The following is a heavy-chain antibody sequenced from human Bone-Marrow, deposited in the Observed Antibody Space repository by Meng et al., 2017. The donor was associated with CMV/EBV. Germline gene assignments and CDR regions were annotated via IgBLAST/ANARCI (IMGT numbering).Heavy chain of an antibody. J-gene: IGHJ4*02. CDR2: INPSGGST. CDR3: AREHSSSPVGGY. D-gene: IGHD6-6*01. V-gene: IGHV1-46*01. CDR1: GYTFTSYY. Sequence: ASVKVFCKASGYTFTSYYMHWVRQAPGQGLEWMGIINPSGGSTSYAQKFQGRVTMTRDTSISTAYMELSRLRSDDTAVYYCAREHSSSPVGGYWGQGTLVTVSS.